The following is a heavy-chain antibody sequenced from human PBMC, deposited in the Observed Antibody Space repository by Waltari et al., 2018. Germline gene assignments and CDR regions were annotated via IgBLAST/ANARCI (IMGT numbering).Heavy chain of an antibody. D-gene: IGHD3-3*01. Sequence: QVQLQESCPGLVKPSETLSLTCTVSGGSISSYYWSWIRQPPGNGLEWIGYIYSSGSTKYNPSPKSRDNISVDTSKNQFSLKWSAGNAADTAWYYCARALLDRFFGGVTGGGMDVWGQGTTVTVSS. CDR3: ARALLDRFFGGVTGGGMDV. CDR1: GGSISSYY. CDR2: IYSSGST. J-gene: IGHJ6*02. V-gene: IGHV4-59*01.